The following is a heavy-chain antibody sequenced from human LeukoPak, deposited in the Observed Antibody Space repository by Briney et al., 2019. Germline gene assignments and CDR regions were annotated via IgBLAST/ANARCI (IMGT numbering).Heavy chain of an antibody. CDR3: ARGGPEDIPEY. Sequence: GASVKVSCKASGYTFTGYYIHWVRQAPGQGLEWMGWINPKSGGTNYAQKFQGRVTMTRDTSISTAYMELSRLRSDDTAVYFCARGGPEDIPEYWGQGTLVTVSS. D-gene: IGHD2-21*01. J-gene: IGHJ4*02. V-gene: IGHV1-2*02. CDR1: GYTFTGYY. CDR2: INPKSGGT.